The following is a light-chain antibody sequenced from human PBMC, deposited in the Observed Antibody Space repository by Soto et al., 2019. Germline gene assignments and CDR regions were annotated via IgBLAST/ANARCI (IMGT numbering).Light chain of an antibody. Sequence: DIQMTQSPSTLSASVADRVAMTCRASQSISSWLAWYQQKPGKAPKVLIYDASSLESGVPSRFSGSGSGTEFTLTISSLQPDDFATYYCQQYNSYSTFGQGPKVDI. CDR1: QSISSW. V-gene: IGKV1-5*01. CDR2: DAS. J-gene: IGKJ1*01. CDR3: QQYNSYST.